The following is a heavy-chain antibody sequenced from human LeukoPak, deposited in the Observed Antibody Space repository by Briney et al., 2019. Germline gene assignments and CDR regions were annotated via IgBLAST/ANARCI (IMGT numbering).Heavy chain of an antibody. V-gene: IGHV3-11*04. Sequence: GGSLRLSCAASGFTFTNVWMSWVRQAPGKGLEWVSYISSGGDTIYYADSVKGRFTISRDNAKNSLYLQMNSLRAEDTAVYYCARDGGTRLKYSFGYGDYWGQGTLVTVSS. CDR2: ISSGGDTI. CDR3: ARDGGTRLKYSFGYGDY. J-gene: IGHJ4*02. CDR1: GFTFTNVW. D-gene: IGHD3-22*01.